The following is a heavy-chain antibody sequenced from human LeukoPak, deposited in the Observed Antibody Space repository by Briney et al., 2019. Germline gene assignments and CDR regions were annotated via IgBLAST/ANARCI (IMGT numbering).Heavy chain of an antibody. J-gene: IGHJ6*02. Sequence: GGSLRLSCAASGFTFSSYAMSWVRQAPGKGLEWVSAISGSGGTTYYADSVKGRFTISRDNSKNTLYMQMNSLRAADTAVYYCAKGPYYYGSGSYSPNYYYAMDVGGQACTLTVSS. CDR3: AKGPYYYGSGSYSPNYYYAMDV. V-gene: IGHV3-23*01. CDR2: ISGSGGTT. CDR1: GFTFSSYA. D-gene: IGHD3-10*01.